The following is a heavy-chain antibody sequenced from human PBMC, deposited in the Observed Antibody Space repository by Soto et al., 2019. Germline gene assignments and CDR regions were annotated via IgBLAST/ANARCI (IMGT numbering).Heavy chain of an antibody. CDR1: GFTFSSYA. D-gene: IGHD3-10*01. CDR2: ISGSGGSI. CDR3: AKDSRGDYYGSGSYYNWFDY. V-gene: IGHV3-23*01. J-gene: IGHJ4*02. Sequence: HPGGSLRLSCAASGFTFSSYAMSWVRQAPGKGLEWVSGISGSGGSIYYANSVKGRFTISREKSKNTLFLQMNSLRAEDTAVYYCAKDSRGDYYGSGSYYNWFDYWGQGTLVTVSS.